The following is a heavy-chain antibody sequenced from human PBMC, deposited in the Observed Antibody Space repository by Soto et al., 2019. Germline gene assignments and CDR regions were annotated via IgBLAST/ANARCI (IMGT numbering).Heavy chain of an antibody. CDR2: ISATGGSA. CDR1: GFTFSSYA. V-gene: IGHV3-23*01. CDR3: ARDRGYSGYDRVVFDF. J-gene: IGHJ4*02. Sequence: EVQLLQSGGGLVQPGGSLRLSCVASGFTFSSYAMNWVRQAPGKGPEWVSSISATGGSAYYADSVKGRFTISRDNSKNTLYLQMDSLRADDTAVYYCARDRGYSGYDRVVFDFWGQGTLVTVSS. D-gene: IGHD5-12*01.